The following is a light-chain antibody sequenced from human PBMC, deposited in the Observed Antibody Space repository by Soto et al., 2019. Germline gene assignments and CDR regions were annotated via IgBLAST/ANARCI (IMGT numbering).Light chain of an antibody. CDR3: ATWDDILNGLV. Sequence: QSTLTQPPSASGIPGQRVTISCSGSNSNIGRNTVNWYRQFPGAAPKLLMFVNNQRPSGVPDRISGSKSGSSASLAISGLQSEYEADYFCATWDDILNGLVFGACTKGSVL. J-gene: IGLJ1*01. CDR1: NSNIGRNT. V-gene: IGLV1-44*01. CDR2: VNN.